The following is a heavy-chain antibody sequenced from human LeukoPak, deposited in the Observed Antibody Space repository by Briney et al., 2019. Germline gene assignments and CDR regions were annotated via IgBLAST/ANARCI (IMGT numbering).Heavy chain of an antibody. CDR3: AREEWLGQNWFDP. V-gene: IGHV3-21*01. CDR2: ISSSSSYI. CDR1: GFTFSSYS. D-gene: IGHD6-19*01. Sequence: GVSLRLSCAASGFTFSSYSMNWVRQAPGKGLEWVSSISSSSSYIYYADSVKGRFTISRDNAKNSLYLQMNSLRAEDTAVYYCAREEWLGQNWFDPWGQGTLVTVSS. J-gene: IGHJ5*02.